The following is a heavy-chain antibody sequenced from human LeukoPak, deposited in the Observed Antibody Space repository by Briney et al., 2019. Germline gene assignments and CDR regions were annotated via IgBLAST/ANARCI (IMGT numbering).Heavy chain of an antibody. V-gene: IGHV1-46*01. D-gene: IGHD3-22*01. CDR1: GYTFTSYG. CDR3: ARSYYDSSGPLDY. J-gene: IGHJ4*02. CDR2: INPSGGST. Sequence: ASVKVSCKASGYTFTSYGISWVRQAPGQGLEWMGIINPSGGSTTYAQKFQGSVTMTRDTSTSTVYMELSSLRSEDTAVYYCARSYYDSSGPLDYWGQGTLVTVSS.